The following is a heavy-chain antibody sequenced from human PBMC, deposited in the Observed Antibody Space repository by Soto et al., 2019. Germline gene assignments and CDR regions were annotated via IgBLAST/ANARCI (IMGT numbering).Heavy chain of an antibody. CDR2: MNPNSGNT. J-gene: IGHJ3*02. V-gene: IGHV1-8*01. CDR3: ARGSGVSIQRWRHDAFDI. D-gene: IGHD5-18*01. CDR1: GYTFTSYD. Sequence: QVQLVQSGAEVKKPGASVKVSCKASGYTFTSYDINWVRQATGQGLEWMGWMNPNSGNTGYAQKFQGRVTMTRNTSIITAYMELSSLRSYDTAVYYCARGSGVSIQRWRHDAFDIWGQGTMVTVSS.